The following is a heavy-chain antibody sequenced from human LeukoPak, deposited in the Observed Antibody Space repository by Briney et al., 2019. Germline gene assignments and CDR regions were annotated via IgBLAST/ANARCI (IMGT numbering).Heavy chain of an antibody. CDR2: INPSGST. CDR1: GGSFSGYY. V-gene: IGHV4-34*01. Sequence: SESLSLTCTVFGGSFSGYYWSWNRQPPDKGLEWIGEINPSGSTNYNTSLKTRVTISTDTSKNHFSLNLNSVTAADTGVYYCVRGSRVYCGGDCYYYWGQGTLVTVSS. CDR3: VRGSRVYCGGDCYYY. D-gene: IGHD2-21*02. J-gene: IGHJ4*02.